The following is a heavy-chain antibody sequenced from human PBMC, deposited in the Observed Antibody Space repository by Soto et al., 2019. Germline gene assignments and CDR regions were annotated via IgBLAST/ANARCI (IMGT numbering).Heavy chain of an antibody. Sequence: ASVNVSCKASGYTFTSYGISWVRQAPGQGLEWMGWISAYNGNTNYAQKLQGRVTMTTDTSTSTAYMELRSPRSDDTAVYYCARDLRDLDAFDIWGQGTMVTISS. CDR2: ISAYNGNT. CDR1: GYTFTSYG. V-gene: IGHV1-18*01. CDR3: ARDLRDLDAFDI. D-gene: IGHD3-10*01. J-gene: IGHJ3*02.